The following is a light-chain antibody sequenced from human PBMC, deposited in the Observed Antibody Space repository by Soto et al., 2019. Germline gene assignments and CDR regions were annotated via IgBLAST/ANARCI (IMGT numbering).Light chain of an antibody. CDR2: DSS. CDR3: QQYDNWPPIT. CDR1: QTISRG. V-gene: IGKV3-15*01. J-gene: IGKJ5*01. Sequence: EIVMTQSPATLSVSPGERVTLSCRASQTISRGLAWYQQKPGQAPSLLIYDSSTRATGIPARFSGSGSGTEFTLTISSLQSEDFAVYYCQQYDNWPPITFGQGTRLEIK.